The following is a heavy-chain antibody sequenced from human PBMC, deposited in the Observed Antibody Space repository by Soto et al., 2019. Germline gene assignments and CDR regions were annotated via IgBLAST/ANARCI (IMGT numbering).Heavy chain of an antibody. CDR3: ARDEKILGLITVFDY. Sequence: KTSETLSLTCTVSGGSINRGGYYWSWIRQHPGKGLEWIGYIYYSGSTYYNPSLKSRFTISIDTSKNQFSLKLSSVTAADTAVYYRARDEKILGLITVFDYWGQGPLLTVSS. CDR1: GGSINRGGYY. J-gene: IGHJ4*02. V-gene: IGHV4-31*02. CDR2: IYYSGST. D-gene: IGHD2-8*01.